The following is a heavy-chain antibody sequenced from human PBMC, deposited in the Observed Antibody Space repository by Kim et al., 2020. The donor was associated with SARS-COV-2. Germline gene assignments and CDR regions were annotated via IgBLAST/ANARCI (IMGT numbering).Heavy chain of an antibody. CDR1: GFTFSSYW. CDR3: ARSFGSGWYRPSPFDY. CDR2: IKQDGSEK. D-gene: IGHD6-19*01. V-gene: IGHV3-7*03. Sequence: GGSLRLSCAASGFTFSSYWMSWVRQAPGKGLEWVANIKQDGSEKYYVDSVKGRFTISRDNAKNSLYLQMNSLRAEDTAVYYCARSFGSGWYRPSPFDYWGQGTLVTVSS. J-gene: IGHJ4*02.